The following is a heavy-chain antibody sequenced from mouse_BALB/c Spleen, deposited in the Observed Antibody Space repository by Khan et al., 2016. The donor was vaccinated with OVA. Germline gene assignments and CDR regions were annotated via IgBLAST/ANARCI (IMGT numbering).Heavy chain of an antibody. CDR1: GFTFSTYG. J-gene: IGHJ3*01. CDR3: SRLAYYYNSEVLAY. V-gene: IGHV5-6*01. D-gene: IGHD1-1*01. CDR2: VIKGGVYT. Sequence: EVELVESGGHLVKPGGSLKLSCAAPGFTFSTYGISWVRQPLDRSREWFATVIKGGVYTYYPASVKGRFTISRDMAKNTLYLQLNGLMSDDTAIYYCSRLAYYYNSEVLAYWGQGTLVTVSA.